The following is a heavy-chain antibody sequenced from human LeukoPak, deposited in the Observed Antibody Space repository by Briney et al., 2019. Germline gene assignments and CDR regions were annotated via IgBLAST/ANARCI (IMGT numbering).Heavy chain of an antibody. Sequence: GRSLGLSCAASGFTFSSYAMSWVRQAPGKGLEWVSAISGSGGSTYYADSVKGRFTISRDNSKNTLYLQMNSLRAEDTAVYYCAKDQWGYNWFDPWGQGTLVTVSS. CDR3: AKDQWGYNWFDP. CDR2: ISGSGGST. D-gene: IGHD3-16*01. CDR1: GFTFSSYA. V-gene: IGHV3-23*01. J-gene: IGHJ5*02.